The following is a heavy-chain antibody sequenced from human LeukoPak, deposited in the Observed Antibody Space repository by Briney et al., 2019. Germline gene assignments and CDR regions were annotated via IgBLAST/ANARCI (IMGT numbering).Heavy chain of an antibody. CDR1: GFXFDHYG. D-gene: IGHD2-15*01. Sequence: GGSLRLSCAASGFXFDHYGMSWVRQVPGKGLEWVSNINWNGDSTGYADSVKGRFTISRDNAKNSLYLQMNSLRAEDTAFYYCASGRGDHEWNFAYWGQGTLVTVSS. V-gene: IGHV3-20*04. J-gene: IGHJ4*02. CDR3: ASGRGDHEWNFAY. CDR2: INWNGDST.